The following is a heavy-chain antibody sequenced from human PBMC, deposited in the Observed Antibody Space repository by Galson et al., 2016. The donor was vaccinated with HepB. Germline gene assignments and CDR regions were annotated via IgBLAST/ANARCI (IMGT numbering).Heavy chain of an antibody. Sequence: SVKVSCKASGFTFSSYYLHWARQVPGQGLEWLGWINPHSGGTKYSPRFQGWLTMTRDKSVSTVYMELSSLKSDDTAVYYCMRFDSRRYFFDYWGQGTLVTVSS. CDR3: MRFDSRRYFFDY. CDR1: GFTFSSYY. J-gene: IGHJ4*02. V-gene: IGHV1-2*04. D-gene: IGHD4-11*01. CDR2: INPHSGGT.